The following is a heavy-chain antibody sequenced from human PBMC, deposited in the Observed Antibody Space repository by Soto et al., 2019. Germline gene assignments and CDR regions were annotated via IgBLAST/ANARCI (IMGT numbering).Heavy chain of an antibody. J-gene: IGHJ6*02. D-gene: IGHD5-18*01. CDR3: ATGGHNDGYNFYHGMDV. V-gene: IGHV1-69*01. CDR1: GGIFTNNA. CDR2: VIPLFDTA. Sequence: QVQVVQSGAEVKKPGSSVKVSCKVSGGIFTNNAISWVRQAPGQGLAWLGGVIPLFDTAYYAPIFLGRLRISADGATTTAYMELSGLTSADTAVYFCATGGHNDGYNFYHGMDVWGQGTTVTVS.